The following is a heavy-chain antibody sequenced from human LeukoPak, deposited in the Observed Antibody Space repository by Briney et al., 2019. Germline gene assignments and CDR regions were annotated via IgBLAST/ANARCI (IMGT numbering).Heavy chain of an antibody. D-gene: IGHD3-22*01. V-gene: IGHV5-51*01. Sequence: RGESLKISCKGSGYTFTNYWIGWVRQMPGRGLEWMGIIYPGDSDPRYSPSFQGQVTISADKSMSTAYLQWSSLKASDTAMYYCARRSGTYFGTTGYLYFFGYWGQGTLVTVSS. J-gene: IGHJ4*02. CDR2: IYPGDSDP. CDR3: ARRSGTYFGTTGYLYFFGY. CDR1: GYTFTNYW.